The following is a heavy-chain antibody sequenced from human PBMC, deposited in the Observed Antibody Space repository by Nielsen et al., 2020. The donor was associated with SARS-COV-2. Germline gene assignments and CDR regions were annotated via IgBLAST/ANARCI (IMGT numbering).Heavy chain of an antibody. J-gene: IGHJ1*01. CDR1: GFTFSSYA. CDR3: ARDLSDFWSGYYTTPTYFQH. D-gene: IGHD3-3*01. V-gene: IGHV3-30*04. CDR2: ISYDGSNK. Sequence: GESLKISCAASGFTFSSYAMHWVRQAPGKGLEWVAVISYDGSNKYYADSVKDRFTISRDNSKNTLYLQMNSLRAEDTAVYYCARDLSDFWSGYYTTPTYFQHWGQGTLVTVSS.